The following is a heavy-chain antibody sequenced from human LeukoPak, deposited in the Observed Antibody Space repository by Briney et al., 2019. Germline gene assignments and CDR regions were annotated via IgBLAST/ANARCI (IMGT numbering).Heavy chain of an antibody. V-gene: IGHV4-59*01. CDR3: ARGVGPIYGSGSPFDY. J-gene: IGHJ4*02. CDR2: IYYSGST. CDR1: GGSISSYY. Sequence: KASETLSLTCTVSGGSISSYYWSWIRQPPGKGLEWIGYIYYSGSTNYIPSLKSRVTISVDTSKNQFSLKLSSVTAADTAVYYCARGVGPIYGSGSPFDYWGQGTLVTVSS. D-gene: IGHD3-10*01.